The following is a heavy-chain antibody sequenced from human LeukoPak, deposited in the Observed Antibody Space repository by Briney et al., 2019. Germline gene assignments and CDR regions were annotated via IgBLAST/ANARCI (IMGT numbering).Heavy chain of an antibody. V-gene: IGHV4/OR15-8*01. Sequence: SETLSLTCGLTGGSIPSTNCWSWVRQPPGQGLEWIGEVSLSGLTNYNPSLSSRVIMALDTSKNHLSLNLTSVTAADTAVYYCSSENEAFSPFGYWGQGTLVTVPS. J-gene: IGHJ4*02. CDR3: SSENEAFSPFGY. CDR1: GGSIPSTNC. CDR2: VSLSGLT.